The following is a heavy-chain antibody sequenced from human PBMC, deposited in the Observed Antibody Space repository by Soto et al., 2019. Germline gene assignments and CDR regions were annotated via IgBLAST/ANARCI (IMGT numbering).Heavy chain of an antibody. CDR2: ISSSSSSI. J-gene: IGHJ6*02. CDR1: GFTFSSYS. Sequence: EVQLVESGGGLVKPGGSLRLSCAASGFTFSSYSMNWVRQAPGKGLEWVSSISSSSSSIYYADSVKGRFTISRDNAKNSLYLQMNSLRAEDTAVYYCARDLETTVVTPGSYYYYYYGMDVWGQGTTVTVSS. V-gene: IGHV3-21*01. D-gene: IGHD4-17*01. CDR3: ARDLETTVVTPGSYYYYYYGMDV.